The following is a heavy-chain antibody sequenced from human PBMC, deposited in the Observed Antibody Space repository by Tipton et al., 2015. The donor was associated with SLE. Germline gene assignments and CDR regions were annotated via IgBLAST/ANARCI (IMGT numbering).Heavy chain of an antibody. J-gene: IGHJ3*02. CDR1: GASIRCGSYY. Sequence: TLSLTCSVSGASIRCGSYYWGWVRQPAGKGLEWIGHVYTSGGTNYNPPLESRVTLSLDTSKNQFSLKLSSVTAADTAVYYCVRGPLKWNDAYDAFEIWGQGTKVTVSS. CDR2: VYTSGGT. CDR3: VRGPLKWNDAYDAFEI. D-gene: IGHD1-1*01. V-gene: IGHV4-61*09.